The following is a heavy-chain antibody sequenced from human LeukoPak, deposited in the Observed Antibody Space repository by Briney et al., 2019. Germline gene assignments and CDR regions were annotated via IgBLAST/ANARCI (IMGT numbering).Heavy chain of an antibody. CDR1: GGSISSGSYY. Sequence: PSQTLSLTCTVSGGSISSGSYYWSWIRQPAGRGLEWIGRIYTSGSTNYNPSLKSRVTISVDTSKNQFSLKLSSVTVADTAVYYCASIDTAMVDNYYYGMDVWGQGTTVTVSS. J-gene: IGHJ6*02. CDR2: IYTSGST. V-gene: IGHV4-61*02. D-gene: IGHD5-18*01. CDR3: ASIDTAMVDNYYYGMDV.